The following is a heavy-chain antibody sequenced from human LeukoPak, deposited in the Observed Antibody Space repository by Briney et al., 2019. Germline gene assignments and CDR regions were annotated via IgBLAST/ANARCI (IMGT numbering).Heavy chain of an antibody. CDR2: IYATGTT. J-gene: IGHJ4*02. V-gene: IGHV4-4*07. CDR3: ARLRYDILTGPGTFDY. D-gene: IGHD3-9*01. CDR1: GGSISGYF. Sequence: SETLSLTCTVSGGSISGYFWSWIRQPAGKGLEWIGRIYATGTTNYNPSLKSRVTISVDTSKNQFSLKLSSVTAADTAVYYCARLRYDILTGPGTFDYWGQGTLVTVSS.